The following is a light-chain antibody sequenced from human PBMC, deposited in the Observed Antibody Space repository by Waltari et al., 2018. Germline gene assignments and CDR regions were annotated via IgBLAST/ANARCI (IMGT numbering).Light chain of an antibody. J-gene: IGKJ1*01. CDR2: DAS. Sequence: EIVLTQSPGTLSLSPGERDTLSCRSSQSVSKYLAWYQQKPGQAPRLLIYDASTRATGIPDRFSGSGSGTDFSLTISRLEPEDVAVYYCQKYVSLPATFGQGTKVEIK. CDR3: QKYVSLPAT. V-gene: IGKV3-20*01. CDR1: QSVSKY.